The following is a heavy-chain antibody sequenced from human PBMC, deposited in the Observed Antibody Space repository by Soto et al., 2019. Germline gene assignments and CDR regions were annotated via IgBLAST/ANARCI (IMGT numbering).Heavy chain of an antibody. V-gene: IGHV1-8*02. J-gene: IGHJ6*02. CDR2: MNPNSGNT. D-gene: IGHD6-19*01. CDR3: ARGGRVAVDYYYYGMDV. Sequence: ASVKVSCKASGYTFTSYGISWVRQATGQGLEWMGWMNPNSGNTAYAQKFQGRVTMTRNTSISTAYMELSSLRSEDTAVYYCARGGRVAVDYYYYGMDVWGQGTTVTVSS. CDR1: GYTFTSYG.